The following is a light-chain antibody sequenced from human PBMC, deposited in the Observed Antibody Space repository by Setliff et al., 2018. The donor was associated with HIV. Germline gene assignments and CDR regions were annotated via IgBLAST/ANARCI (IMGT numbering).Light chain of an antibody. V-gene: IGLV2-23*02. CDR1: SSDVGNYNV. CDR2: GVR. Sequence: QSVLTQPASVSGSPGQSITISCTGTSSDVGNYNVVSWYQQHPGKAPKLMIFGVRKRPSGVSNRFSGSKSGNTASLTISGLQAEDEADYYCCSYAGGSTLVFGGGTK. CDR3: CSYAGGSTLV. J-gene: IGLJ2*01.